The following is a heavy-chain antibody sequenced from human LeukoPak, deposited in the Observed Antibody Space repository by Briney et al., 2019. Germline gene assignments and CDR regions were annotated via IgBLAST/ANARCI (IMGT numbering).Heavy chain of an antibody. CDR3: ARGHHVLLWFGELLLYYYYYGMDV. CDR2: INHSGST. CDR1: GGSFSGYY. Sequence: SETLSLTCAVYGGSFSGYYWSWIRQPPGKGLEWIGEINHSGSTNYNPSLKSRVTISVDTSKNQFSLKLSSVTAADTAVYYCARGHHVLLWFGELLLYYYYYGMDVWGQGTTVTVSS. D-gene: IGHD3-10*01. V-gene: IGHV4-34*01. J-gene: IGHJ6*02.